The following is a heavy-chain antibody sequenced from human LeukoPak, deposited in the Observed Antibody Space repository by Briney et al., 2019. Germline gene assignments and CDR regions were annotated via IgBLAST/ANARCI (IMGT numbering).Heavy chain of an antibody. V-gene: IGHV1-8*01. CDR2: VNPNSGNT. Sequence: ASVKVPCKASGYTFTSYDIHWVRQAPGRGLEWMGLVNPNSGNTGYAQKFQGRVTMTRNTSISTDYMELSSLRSEDTAVYYCAREASVWNSFSNWFDPGGQGTLVTVHS. CDR1: GYTFTSYD. J-gene: IGHJ5*02. CDR3: AREASVWNSFSNWFDP. D-gene: IGHD1-7*01.